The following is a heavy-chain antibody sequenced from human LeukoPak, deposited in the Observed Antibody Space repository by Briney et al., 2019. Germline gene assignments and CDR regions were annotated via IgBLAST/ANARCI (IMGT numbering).Heavy chain of an antibody. CDR1: GFTFSDYY. D-gene: IGHD4-17*01. CDR3: ARDRVLRPNYFDY. V-gene: IGHV3-11*04. Sequence: GGSLRLSCAASGFTFSDYYMSWIRQAPGKGLEWVSYISSSGSPIYYADSVKCRFTISRDNAKNSLYLQMNSLRAEDTAVYYCARDRVLRPNYFDYWGQGTLVTVSS. CDR2: ISSSGSPI. J-gene: IGHJ4*02.